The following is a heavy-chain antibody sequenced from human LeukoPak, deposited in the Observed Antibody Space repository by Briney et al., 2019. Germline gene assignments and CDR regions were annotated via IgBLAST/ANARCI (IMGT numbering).Heavy chain of an antibody. Sequence: ASVKVSCKASGYTFTGYYMHWVRQAPGQGLEWMGWINPNSGGTNYAQKFQGRVTMTRDTSISTAYMELSWLRSDDTAVYYCARGPGRYSGSYFDYWGQGTLVTVSS. D-gene: IGHD1-26*01. CDR1: GYTFTGYY. CDR2: INPNSGGT. CDR3: ARGPGRYSGSYFDY. V-gene: IGHV1-2*02. J-gene: IGHJ4*02.